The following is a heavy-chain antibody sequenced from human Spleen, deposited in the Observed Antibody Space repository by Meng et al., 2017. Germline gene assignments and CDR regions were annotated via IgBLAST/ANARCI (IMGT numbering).Heavy chain of an antibody. Sequence: SVKVSCKASGGTFSNYAISWVRQAPGQGLEWMGGIIPIFGTTKYAQKFQGRVTITADESTSTVYMEVSSLRSEDTAMYYCARDNGGRGAVGTPYFSYYGLDVWGQGTTVTVSS. V-gene: IGHV1-69*13. D-gene: IGHD6-13*01. J-gene: IGHJ6*02. CDR3: ARDNGGRGAVGTPYFSYYGLDV. CDR1: GGTFSNYA. CDR2: IIPIFGTT.